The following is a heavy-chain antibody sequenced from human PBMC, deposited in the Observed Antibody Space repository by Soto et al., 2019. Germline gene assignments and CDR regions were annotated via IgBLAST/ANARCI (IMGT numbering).Heavy chain of an antibody. Sequence: SETLSLTCAVYGGSFSGYYWSWIRQPPGKGLEWIGEINHSGSTNYNPSLKSRVTISVDTSKNQFSLKLSSVTAADTAVYYCARGTGGVVVVAATRRSVGYMDVWGKGTTVTVSS. CDR2: INHSGST. CDR3: ARGTGGVVVVAATRRSVGYMDV. V-gene: IGHV4-34*01. D-gene: IGHD2-15*01. CDR1: GGSFSGYY. J-gene: IGHJ6*03.